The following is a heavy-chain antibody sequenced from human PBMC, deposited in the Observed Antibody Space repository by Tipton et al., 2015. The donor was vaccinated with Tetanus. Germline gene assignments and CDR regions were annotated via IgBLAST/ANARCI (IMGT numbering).Heavy chain of an antibody. CDR1: GGSMSTYY. D-gene: IGHD3-10*01. CDR2: VYYTGST. J-gene: IGHJ4*02. V-gene: IGHV4-59*07. CDR3: ARSKLLWFGESLSGFDS. Sequence: TLSLTCTVSGGSMSTYYWSWIRQPPGKGLEWIGYVYYTGSTDYNPSLKSRVTISVDTSKSQFSLRLTSVTAADTAVYYCARSKLLWFGESLSGFDSWGQGTLVTV.